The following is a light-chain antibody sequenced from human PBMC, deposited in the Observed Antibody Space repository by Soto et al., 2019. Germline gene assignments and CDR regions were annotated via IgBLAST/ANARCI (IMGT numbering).Light chain of an antibody. V-gene: IGKV1-39*01. J-gene: IGKJ1*01. CDR2: AAS. Sequence: DIQMTHCPSSLSASVGGRVTITCRASQSISSYLDWYQQKPGKAPKLLIYAASSLQSGVPSRFSGSGSGTDFTLTISSLHPEDFAAYYCQQSYSTPVTFGQGTKVDIK. CDR3: QQSYSTPVT. CDR1: QSISSY.